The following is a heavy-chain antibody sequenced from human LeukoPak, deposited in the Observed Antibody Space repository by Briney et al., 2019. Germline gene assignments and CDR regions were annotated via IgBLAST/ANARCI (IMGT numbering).Heavy chain of an antibody. V-gene: IGHV1-69*05. CDR1: GGTFSSYA. D-gene: IGHD6-13*01. CDR3: ARVDIQQLAGSYFDY. Sequence: SVKVSCKASGGTFSSYAISWVRQAPGQGLEWMGGIIPIFGTANYAQKFQGRVTITTDESTSTAYMELSSLRSEDTAVYYCARVDIQQLAGSYFDYWGQGTLVTVSS. J-gene: IGHJ4*02. CDR2: IIPIFGTA.